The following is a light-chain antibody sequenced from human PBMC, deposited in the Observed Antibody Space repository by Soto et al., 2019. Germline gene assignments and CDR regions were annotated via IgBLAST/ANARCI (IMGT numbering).Light chain of an antibody. J-gene: IGLJ3*02. CDR2: SNN. V-gene: IGLV1-44*01. Sequence: QSVLTQPPSASGTPGQRVTISCSGSSSNIGSNTVNWYQQLPGTAPKLLIYSNNQRPSGVPDRFSGSKSGTSASLAISGLQSEDEADYYCGGWDDSLSGPVVFGGGTKLTVL. CDR3: GGWDDSLSGPVV. CDR1: SSNIGSNT.